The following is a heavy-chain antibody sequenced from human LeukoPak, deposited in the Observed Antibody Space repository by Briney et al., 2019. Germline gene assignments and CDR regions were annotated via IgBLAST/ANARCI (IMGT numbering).Heavy chain of an antibody. CDR2: MNPNSGNT. J-gene: IGHJ5*02. Sequence: GESLKISCKASGYTFTSYDINWVRQATGQGLEWMGWMNPNSGNTGYAQKFQGRVTITRNTSISTAYMELSSLRSEDTAVYYCARGTARGFDPWGQGTMVTVSS. V-gene: IGHV1-8*03. CDR1: GYTFTSYD. D-gene: IGHD5-18*01. CDR3: ARGTARGFDP.